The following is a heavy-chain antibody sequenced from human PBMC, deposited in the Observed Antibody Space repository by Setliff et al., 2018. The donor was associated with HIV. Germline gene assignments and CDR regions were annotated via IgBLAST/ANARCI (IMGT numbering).Heavy chain of an antibody. D-gene: IGHD1-1*01. J-gene: IGHJ6*03. Sequence: SVKVSCKASGGTFSSYAISWVRQAPGQGLEWMGRIITIFGTANYAQKFQGRVTITADKSTNTAYMELSSLRSEDTAVYYCARNPQPTGTPDYYYYYYMDVWGKGTTVTVSS. CDR1: GGTFSSYA. CDR3: ARNPQPTGTPDYYYYYYMDV. CDR2: IITIFGTA. V-gene: IGHV1-69*06.